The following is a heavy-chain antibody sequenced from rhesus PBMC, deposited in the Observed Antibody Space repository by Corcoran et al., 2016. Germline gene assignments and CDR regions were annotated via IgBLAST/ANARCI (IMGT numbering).Heavy chain of an antibody. J-gene: IGHJ6*01. CDR2: INGKSETT. CDR1: GASIRSNW. D-gene: IGHD2-33*01. V-gene: IGHV4-80*01. Sequence: QVKLQESGPGLVKPSETLSLTCTVSGASIRSNWWTWIRQSPGKGLEWLGEINGKSETTTYPPSHKSRVPISKDASKNQFSLNLNSVTAADTAVYYCAREDCVDGDCPNYYGLDSWGQGVVVTVSS. CDR3: AREDCVDGDCPNYYGLDS.